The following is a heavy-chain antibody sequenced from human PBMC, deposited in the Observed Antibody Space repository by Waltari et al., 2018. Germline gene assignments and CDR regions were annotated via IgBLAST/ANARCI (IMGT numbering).Heavy chain of an antibody. V-gene: IGHV1-24*01. CDR1: GYTLTELS. CDR3: RGSYENFDY. CDR2: VDPEDGEE. D-gene: IGHD3-16*01. Sequence: QVQLVQSGAEVKKPGASVKVSCKVSGYTLTELSMHWVRQAPGKGLEWMGGVDPEDGEESYAQKDQGRVTMTEDTSTDTAYMELSSLGSEDTAVYYCRGSYENFDYWGQGTRVTVSS. J-gene: IGHJ4*02.